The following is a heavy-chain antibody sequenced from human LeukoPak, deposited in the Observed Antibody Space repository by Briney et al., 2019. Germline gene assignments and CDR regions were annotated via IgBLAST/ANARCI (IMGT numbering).Heavy chain of an antibody. V-gene: IGHV3-53*01. D-gene: IGHD3-3*01. CDR2: FYADGST. CDR3: ARSARSGYISPFDY. Sequence: GGSLRLSCGASGFTVSADSMCWVRQAPGKGLEWVSVFYADGSTYYADSVKGRFTVSRDNSKNSLYLQLNSLRAEDTAVYYCARSARSGYISPFDYWGQGTLVTVSS. CDR1: GFTVSADS. J-gene: IGHJ4*02.